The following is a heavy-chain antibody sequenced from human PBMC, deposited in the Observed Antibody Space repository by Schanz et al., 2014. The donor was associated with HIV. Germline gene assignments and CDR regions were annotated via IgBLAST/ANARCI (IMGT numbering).Heavy chain of an antibody. CDR2: VNHSGST. D-gene: IGHD3-16*01. Sequence: QVRLQQWGVGLLKPSETLSLTCAVYGGSLSGYYWSWIRQSPGKGLEWIGEVNHSGSTKYNPTLKGRVTIPVDTSKNQFSLRLSSVTAADAAVYYCVREGEDSVAARWYNGMDVWGQGTTVTVSS. J-gene: IGHJ6*02. CDR3: VREGEDSVAARWYNGMDV. V-gene: IGHV4-34*02. CDR1: GGSLSGYY.